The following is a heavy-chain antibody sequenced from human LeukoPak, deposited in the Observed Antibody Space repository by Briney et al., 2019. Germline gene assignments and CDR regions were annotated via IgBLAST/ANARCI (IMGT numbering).Heavy chain of an antibody. Sequence: ASVKVSCKSSGYTFTSYFMHWVRQAPGQGLEWMGIINPSGGSTSYAQNFQGRVTMTRDTSTTTVYMELSSLKSEDTAVYHCARGNNGDFVRAFEIWGQGTMVSVSS. CDR3: ARGNNGDFVRAFEI. J-gene: IGHJ3*02. CDR1: GYTFTSYF. D-gene: IGHD4-17*01. CDR2: INPSGGST. V-gene: IGHV1-46*01.